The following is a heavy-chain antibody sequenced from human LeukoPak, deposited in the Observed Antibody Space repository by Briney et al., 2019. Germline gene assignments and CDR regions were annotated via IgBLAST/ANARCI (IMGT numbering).Heavy chain of an antibody. CDR3: ARSTDYGDYSTYFDY. J-gene: IGHJ4*02. V-gene: IGHV1-18*01. CDR1: GYTFTSYG. CDR2: ISAYNGNT. Sequence: ASVKVSCKASGYTFTSYGISWVRQAPGQGLEWMGWISAYNGNTNYAQKLQGRVTMTTDTSTSTAYMELRSLSSDDTAVYSCARSTDYGDYSTYFDYWGQGTLVTVSS. D-gene: IGHD4-17*01.